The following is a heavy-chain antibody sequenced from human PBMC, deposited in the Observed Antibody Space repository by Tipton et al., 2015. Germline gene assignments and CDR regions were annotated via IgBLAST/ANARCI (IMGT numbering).Heavy chain of an antibody. Sequence: GSLRLSCAASGFTFSNAWMNWVRQAPGKGLEWVGRVKSKTDGGTTDYAAPVKGRFTISRDDSKNTLYLQMNSLKTEDTAVYYCTTDGVNWSGYWGRQGWYYYYGMDVWGQGTTVTVSS. V-gene: IGHV3-15*07. CDR2: VKSKTDGGTT. CDR1: GFTFSNAW. D-gene: IGHD3-3*01. J-gene: IGHJ6*02. CDR3: TTDGVNWSGYWGRQGWYYYYGMDV.